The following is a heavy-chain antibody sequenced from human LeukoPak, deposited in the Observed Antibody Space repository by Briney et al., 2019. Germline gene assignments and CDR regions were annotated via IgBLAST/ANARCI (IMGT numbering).Heavy chain of an antibody. J-gene: IGHJ4*02. D-gene: IGHD3-10*01. V-gene: IGHV3-30*03. Sequence: PGTSLRLSCAASGFSFTSYGMHWVRQAPGKGLEWVALITYDGYYKYYSDSVKGRFTISSDTSKNTLYLQMNSLRAEDTAVYYCARDYSPVVRASPMGYWGQGTLVTVSS. CDR2: ITYDGYYK. CDR3: ARDYSPVVRASPMGY. CDR1: GFSFTSYG.